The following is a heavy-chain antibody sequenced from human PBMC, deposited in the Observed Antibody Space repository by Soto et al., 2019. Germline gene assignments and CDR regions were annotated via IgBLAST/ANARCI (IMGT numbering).Heavy chain of an antibody. CDR3: AKKHYSGFDS. V-gene: IGHV4-34*01. Sequence: EILSLTCALYSDCLSRHSWTWIRQPPGKGLEWIGEINYYGSTVYNPSLKSRLTMSIDTSKMQFSLKLTSLTAADTAVYYCAKKHYSGFDSWGQGSLVTVSS. J-gene: IGHJ4*02. CDR2: INYYGST. CDR1: SDCLSRHS. D-gene: IGHD1-26*01.